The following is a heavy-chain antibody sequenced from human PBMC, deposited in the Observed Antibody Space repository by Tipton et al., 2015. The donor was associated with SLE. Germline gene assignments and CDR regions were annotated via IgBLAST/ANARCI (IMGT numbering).Heavy chain of an antibody. CDR3: ARLFYDSSGFDP. CDR2: IYSSGST. Sequence: LRLSCTVSGGSISSYYWSWIRQPPEKGLEWIGYIYSSGSTNYNPPLKSRVTISVDTSKNQFSLKLSSVTAADTAMYYCARLFYDSSGFDPWGQGILVTVSS. D-gene: IGHD3-22*01. V-gene: IGHV4-4*08. J-gene: IGHJ5*02. CDR1: GGSISSYY.